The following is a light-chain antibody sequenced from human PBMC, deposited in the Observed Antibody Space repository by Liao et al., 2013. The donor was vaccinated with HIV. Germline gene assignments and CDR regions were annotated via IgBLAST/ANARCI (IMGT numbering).Light chain of an antibody. V-gene: IGLV3-21*01. CDR3: QVWTGDYPV. Sequence: SYLLTQPPSVSVAPGETARIPCGGHNIGSKSVHWYQQKPGQAPAVVIHYEKDRPSGIPDRISGSTSANTATLTITRVEAGDEADYYCQVWTGDYPVFGGGTKLTVL. J-gene: IGLJ3*02. CDR2: YEK. CDR1: NIGSKS.